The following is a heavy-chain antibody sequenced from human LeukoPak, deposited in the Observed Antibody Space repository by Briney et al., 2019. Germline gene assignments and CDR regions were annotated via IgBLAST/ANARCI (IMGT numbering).Heavy chain of an antibody. CDR1: GFTFSSYS. CDR3: ARVFVRSSGWSYYYYYYMDV. Sequence: GGSLRLSCAASGFTFSSYSMNWVRQAPGKGLEWVSSISSSSSYIYYADSVKGRFTISRDNAKNSLYLQMNSLRAEDTAVYYCARVFVRSSGWSYYYYYYMDVWGKGTTVTVSS. CDR2: ISSSSSYI. V-gene: IGHV3-21*01. J-gene: IGHJ6*03. D-gene: IGHD6-19*01.